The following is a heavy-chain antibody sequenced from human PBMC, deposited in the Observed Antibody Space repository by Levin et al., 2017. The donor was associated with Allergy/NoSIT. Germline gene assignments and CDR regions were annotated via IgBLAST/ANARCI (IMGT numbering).Heavy chain of an antibody. CDR3: ARPGYYGGNSGDY. J-gene: IGHJ4*02. CDR1: GFTFSSYA. Sequence: GGSLRLSCAASGFTFSSYAMHWVRQAPGKGLEWVAVISYDGSNKYYADSVKGRFTISRDKSKNTLYLQMNSLRAEDTAVYYCARPGYYGGNSGDYWGQGTLVTVSS. D-gene: IGHD4-23*01. V-gene: IGHV3-30*04. CDR2: ISYDGSNK.